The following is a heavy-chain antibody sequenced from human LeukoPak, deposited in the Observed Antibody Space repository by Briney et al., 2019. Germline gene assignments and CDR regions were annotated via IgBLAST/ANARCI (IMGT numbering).Heavy chain of an antibody. Sequence: EASVKVSCKASGYTFTSYAMNWVRQAPGQGLEWMGWINTNTGNPTYAQGFTGRFVFSLDTSVSTAYLQISSLKAEDTAVYYCARGSLYYDFWSGYYTGPYYYYYGMDVWGQGTTVTVSS. D-gene: IGHD3-3*01. CDR3: ARGSLYYDFWSGYYTGPYYYYYGMDV. CDR1: GYTFTSYA. V-gene: IGHV7-4-1*02. J-gene: IGHJ6*02. CDR2: INTNTGNP.